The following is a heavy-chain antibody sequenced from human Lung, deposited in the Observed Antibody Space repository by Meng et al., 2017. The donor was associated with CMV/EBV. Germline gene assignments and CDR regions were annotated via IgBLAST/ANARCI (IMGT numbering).Heavy chain of an antibody. Sequence: SLKISCAASGFTFSSYAMHWVRQAPGKGLEWVAVISYDGSNKYYADSVKGRFTISRDNSKNTLYLQMNSLRAEDTAVYYCARDGASITIFGVAAYWYFDLWGRGTLVTVSS. V-gene: IGHV3-30*04. D-gene: IGHD3-3*01. CDR3: ARDGASITIFGVAAYWYFDL. CDR2: ISYDGSNK. J-gene: IGHJ2*01. CDR1: GFTFSSYA.